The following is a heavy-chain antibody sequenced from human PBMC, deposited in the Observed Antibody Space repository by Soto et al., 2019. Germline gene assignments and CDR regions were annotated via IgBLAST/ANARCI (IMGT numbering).Heavy chain of an antibody. D-gene: IGHD2-2*01. J-gene: IGHJ6*02. CDR3: ARESRPAGYSYYGMDV. CDR2: IWYDGSNK. Sequence: GGSLRLSCAASGFTFSSYGMHWVRQAPGKGLEWVAVIWYDGSNKYYADSVKGRFTISRDNSKNTLYLQMNSLRAEDTAVYYCARESRPAGYSYYGMDVWGQGTTVTVSS. CDR1: GFTFSSYG. V-gene: IGHV3-33*01.